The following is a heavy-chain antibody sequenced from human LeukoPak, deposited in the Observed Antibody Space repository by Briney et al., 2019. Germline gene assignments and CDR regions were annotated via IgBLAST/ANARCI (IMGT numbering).Heavy chain of an antibody. D-gene: IGHD3-10*01. V-gene: IGHV3-74*01. CDR1: GFTFSSYW. Sequence: PGGSLRLSCAASGFTFSSYWMHWVRQAPGKGLVWVSRINTDGSSTSYADSAKGRFTISRDNAKNTLYLQMNSLRAEDTAVYYCAREVVRNWFDPWGQGTLVTVSS. CDR3: AREVVRNWFDP. J-gene: IGHJ5*02. CDR2: INTDGSST.